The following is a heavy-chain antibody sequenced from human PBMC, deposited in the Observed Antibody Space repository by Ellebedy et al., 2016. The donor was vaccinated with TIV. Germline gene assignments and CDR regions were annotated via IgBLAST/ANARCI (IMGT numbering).Heavy chain of an antibody. V-gene: IGHV3-30-3*01. D-gene: IGHD3-10*02. J-gene: IGHJ5*02. CDR3: ARPVRHPGS. CDR1: GFTFSAYA. Sequence: GESLKISXAASGFTFSAYAMHWVRQAPGKGLEWVAVISYDGSNKYYADSVKGRFTISRDNSRNTLLLEMYSLRPEDTAVYYCARPVRHPGSWGRGTLVTVSS. CDR2: ISYDGSNK.